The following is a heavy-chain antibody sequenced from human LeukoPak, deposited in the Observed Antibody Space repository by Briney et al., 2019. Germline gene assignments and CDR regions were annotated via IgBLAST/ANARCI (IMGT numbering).Heavy chain of an antibody. CDR3: ARDSLTYYYGSGSFD. J-gene: IGHJ4*02. D-gene: IGHD3-10*01. CDR2: IYSGGST. CDR1: GFTVSSNY. Sequence: GGSLRLSCAASGFTVSSNYMSWVRQAPGKGLEWVSVIYSGGSTYYADSVKGRFTISRDNSKNTLYLQMNSLRAEDTAVYYCARDSLTYYYGSGSFDWGQGTLVTVSS. V-gene: IGHV3-53*01.